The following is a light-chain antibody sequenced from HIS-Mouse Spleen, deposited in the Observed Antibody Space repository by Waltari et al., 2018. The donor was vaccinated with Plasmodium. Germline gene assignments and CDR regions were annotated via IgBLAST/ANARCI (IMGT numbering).Light chain of an antibody. Sequence: QSALTQPASVSGSPGQSTTISCTGTRSDAGGYNYASWYQQHPGKAPKLMIYDVSNRPSGVSNRFSGSKSGNTASLTISGLQAEDEADYYCSSYTSSSTYVFGTGTKVTVL. J-gene: IGLJ1*01. CDR3: SSYTSSSTYV. CDR2: DVS. CDR1: RSDAGGYNY. V-gene: IGLV2-14*03.